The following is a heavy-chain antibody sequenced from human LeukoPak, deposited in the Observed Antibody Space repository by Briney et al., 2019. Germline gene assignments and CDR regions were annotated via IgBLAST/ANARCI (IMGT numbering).Heavy chain of an antibody. J-gene: IGHJ3*02. CDR3: ARGNSGSYYEPPGDAFDI. Sequence: PSETLSLTCTLSGGSISSYYWSWVRQPPGKGLEWIGYIYYSGSTNYNPSLKSRVTISVDTSKNQFSLKLSSVTAADTAVYFCARGNSGSYYEPPGDAFDIWGQGTMVTVSS. CDR2: IYYSGST. V-gene: IGHV4-59*01. CDR1: GGSISSYY. D-gene: IGHD1-26*01.